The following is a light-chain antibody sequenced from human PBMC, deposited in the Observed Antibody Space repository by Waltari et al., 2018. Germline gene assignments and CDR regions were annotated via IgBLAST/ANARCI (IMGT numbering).Light chain of an antibody. V-gene: IGLV1-51*02. CDR1: SSNIGNNY. CDR3: GTWDSSLSGAV. J-gene: IGLJ7*01. CDR2: ENT. Sequence: QSVLTQPPSVSAAPGQRVTISCSGGSSNIGNNYVSWYRQFPGTAPKLLLYENTERPSGIPGRSSWSKAGTSATLDITELQAGDEADYYCGTWDSSLSGAVFGGGTHLTVL.